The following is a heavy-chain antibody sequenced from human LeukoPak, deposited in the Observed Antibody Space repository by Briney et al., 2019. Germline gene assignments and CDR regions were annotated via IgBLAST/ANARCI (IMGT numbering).Heavy chain of an antibody. CDR3: ASGRFNYYYYMDV. V-gene: IGHV1-69*05. J-gene: IGHJ6*03. D-gene: IGHD1-1*01. CDR2: IIPIFGTA. Sequence: ASVKVSCKASGGTFSSYAISWVRQAPGQGLEWMGGIIPIFGTANYAQKFQGRVTITTDESTSTAYMELSSLRSEDTAVYYCASGRFNYYYYMDVWGKGTTVTVSS. CDR1: GGTFSSYA.